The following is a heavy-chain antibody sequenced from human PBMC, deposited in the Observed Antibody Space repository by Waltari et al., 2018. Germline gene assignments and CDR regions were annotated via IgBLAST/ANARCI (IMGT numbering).Heavy chain of an antibody. J-gene: IGHJ5*02. CDR3: VREQPRIGTAGTWFDP. Sequence: QVQLVQSGTEVKKPGASVKVSCRASGYTFTAYFMHWVRQAPGQGLEWMGRINPGSGGTDYAQNFHGRVTMTRDTSINTVYRELSRLTSDDTAVYYCVREQPRIGTAGTWFDPWGQGTLVIVSS. D-gene: IGHD6-13*01. V-gene: IGHV1-2*06. CDR2: INPGSGGT. CDR1: GYTFTAYF.